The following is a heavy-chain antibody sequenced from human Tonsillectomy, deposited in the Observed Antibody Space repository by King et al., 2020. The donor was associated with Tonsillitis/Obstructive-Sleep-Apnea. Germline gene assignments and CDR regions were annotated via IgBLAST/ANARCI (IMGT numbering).Heavy chain of an antibody. D-gene: IGHD6-13*01. CDR1: GYTFTNYD. Sequence: QLVQSGAEVKKPGASVKVSCKASGYTFTNYDINWVRQATGQGLEWMGWMNPNTGDTGYAQKFQGRVTMTRNTSISTAYMEMSSLRSEATAVYYCARVHVSVIAAAVGYWGQGTLVTVSS. J-gene: IGHJ4*02. CDR2: MNPNTGDT. CDR3: ARVHVSVIAAAVGY. V-gene: IGHV1-8*01.